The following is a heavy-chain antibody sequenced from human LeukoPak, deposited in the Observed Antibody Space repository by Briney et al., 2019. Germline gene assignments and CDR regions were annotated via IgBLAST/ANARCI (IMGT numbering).Heavy chain of an antibody. J-gene: IGHJ4*02. Sequence: GGSLRLSCTASGFTFNTYSMNWVRQAPGKGLEWVSYVSSSSRTIYYADSVKDRFTISRDNAKNSLYLQMNSLRAEDTAVYYCARDLGLYDYGGNIDFWGQGTLVTVSS. V-gene: IGHV3-48*04. CDR2: VSSSSRTI. CDR3: ARDLGLYDYGGNIDF. D-gene: IGHD4-23*01. CDR1: GFTFNTYS.